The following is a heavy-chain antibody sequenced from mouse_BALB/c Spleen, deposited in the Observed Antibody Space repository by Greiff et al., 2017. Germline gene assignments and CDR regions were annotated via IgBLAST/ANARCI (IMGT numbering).Heavy chain of an antibody. V-gene: IGHV5-6-3*01. J-gene: IGHJ4*01. D-gene: IGHD3-1*01. CDR3: ARDRGMDY. CDR2: INSNGGST. Sequence: DVQLVESGGGLVQPGGSLKLSCAASGFTFTSYGMSWVRQTPGKRLELVATINSNGGSTYYPDSVKGRFTISRDNAKNTLYLQMSSLKSEDTAMYYCARDRGMDYWGQGTSVTVSS. CDR1: GFTFTSYG.